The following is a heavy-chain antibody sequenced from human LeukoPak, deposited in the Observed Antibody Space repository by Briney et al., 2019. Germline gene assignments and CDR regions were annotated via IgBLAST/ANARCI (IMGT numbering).Heavy chain of an antibody. CDR1: GYTFTGYY. Sequence: ASVKVSCKASGYTFTGYYMHWVRQAPGQGLEWMGWINPNSGGTNYAQKFQGRVTMTRDTSIGTAYMELSRLRSDDTAVYYCARLHPGIAAAGKEGFDCWGQGTLVTVSS. V-gene: IGHV1-2*02. CDR2: INPNSGGT. J-gene: IGHJ4*02. CDR3: ARLHPGIAAAGKEGFDC. D-gene: IGHD6-13*01.